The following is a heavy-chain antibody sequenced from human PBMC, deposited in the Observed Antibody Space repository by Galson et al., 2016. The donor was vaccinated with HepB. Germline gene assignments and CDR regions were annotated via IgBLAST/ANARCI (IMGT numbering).Heavy chain of an antibody. CDR2: ISGYNGNT. J-gene: IGHJ5*02. CDR3: ARNDFTSGPPLTIHDLVGWFDP. CDR1: GYTFDNYA. D-gene: IGHD3-3*01. V-gene: IGHV1-18*01. Sequence: SVKVSCKASGYTFDNYAITWIRQAPGQGLEWMGWISGYNGNTDTAQKFQGRVTLTIDTSTSSAYMELRSLRSDDTAIYFCARNDFTSGPPLTIHDLVGWFDPWGQGTLVTVSS.